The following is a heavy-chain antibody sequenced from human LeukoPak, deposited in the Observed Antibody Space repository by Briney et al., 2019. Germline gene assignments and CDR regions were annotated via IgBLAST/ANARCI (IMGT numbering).Heavy chain of an antibody. V-gene: IGHV3-49*03. CDR2: IRSKVYGRTT. CDR1: GFTFDYYT. CDR3: SREVGGSYWDY. J-gene: IGHJ4*02. Sequence: PGRSLRLSCTASGFTFDYYTMSWFRQAPGMGLEWVGLIRSKVYGRTTEHAASVRGRFPISRDDSKSIVYLQMNSLKNEDTALYYCSREVGGSYWDYWGQGDQVTVSS. D-gene: IGHD1-26*01.